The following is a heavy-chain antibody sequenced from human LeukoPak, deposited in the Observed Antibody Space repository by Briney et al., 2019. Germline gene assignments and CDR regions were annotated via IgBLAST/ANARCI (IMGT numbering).Heavy chain of an antibody. CDR2: TSFDVSDK. CDR1: GFTFSSYA. V-gene: IGHV3-30*04. D-gene: IGHD3-10*01. Sequence: GGSLRLSCAASGFTFSSYAMFWVRQAPGKGLEWVALTSFDVSDKYYADSVKGRFTISRDNSKNTLYLEMNRLRAEDTAVCCCAGDHLERRPRAYYYLSGSYYPLYGMDVWGKGTTVTVSS. CDR3: AGDHLERRPRAYYYLSGSYYPLYGMDV. J-gene: IGHJ6*04.